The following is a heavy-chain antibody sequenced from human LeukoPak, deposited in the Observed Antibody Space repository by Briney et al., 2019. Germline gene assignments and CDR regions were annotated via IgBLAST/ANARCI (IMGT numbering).Heavy chain of an antibody. Sequence: GGSLRLSCAASGFTFSNYWMSWVRQAPGKGLEWVANIKGDGSSKYYMDSVKGRFTITRDNAKSSLYLQMNTLRAEDTAVYYCATSHDSSGNDWGQGTLVTVSS. J-gene: IGHJ4*02. CDR2: IKGDGSSK. CDR1: GFTFSNYW. V-gene: IGHV3-7*03. CDR3: ATSHDSSGND. D-gene: IGHD3-22*01.